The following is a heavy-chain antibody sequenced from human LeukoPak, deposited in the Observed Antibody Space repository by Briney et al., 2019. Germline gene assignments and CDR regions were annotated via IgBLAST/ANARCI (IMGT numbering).Heavy chain of an antibody. CDR2: ISSSSSTI. D-gene: IGHD6-25*01. CDR3: AKGGYY. Sequence: PGGSLRLSCAASGFTFSSYSMNWVRQAPGKGLEWVSYISSSSSTIYYADSVKGRFTISRDNSKNTLYLQMNSLRAEDTAVYYCAKGGYYWGQGTLVTVSS. V-gene: IGHV3-48*01. CDR1: GFTFSSYS. J-gene: IGHJ4*02.